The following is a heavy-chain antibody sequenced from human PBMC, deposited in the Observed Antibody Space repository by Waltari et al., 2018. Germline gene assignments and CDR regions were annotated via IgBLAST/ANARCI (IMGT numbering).Heavy chain of an antibody. CDR1: GGSISSSSYD. CDR3: AREYCSSTSCYIDY. CDR2: IYYSGST. Sequence: QLPLQESGPGLVRPSETLPPTCPVSGGSISSSSYDWGWIRQPPGQGMEWIGSIYYSGSTYYNPSLKSRVTISVDTSKNQFSLKLSSVTAADTAVYYCAREYCSSTSCYIDYWGQGTLVTVSS. V-gene: IGHV4-39*07. D-gene: IGHD2-2*02. J-gene: IGHJ4*02.